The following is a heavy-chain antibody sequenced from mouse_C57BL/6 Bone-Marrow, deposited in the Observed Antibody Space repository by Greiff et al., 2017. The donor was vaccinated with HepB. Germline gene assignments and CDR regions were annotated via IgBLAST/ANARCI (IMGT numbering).Heavy chain of an antibody. CDR3: TTEYDYDFAWFAY. D-gene: IGHD2-4*01. CDR2: IDPENGDT. Sequence: EVQLVESGAELVRPGASVKLSCTASGFNIKDDYMHWVKQRPEQGLEWIGWIDPENGDTEYASKFQGKATITADTSSNTAYLQLSSLTSEDTAVYFCTTEYDYDFAWFAYWGQGTLVTVSA. J-gene: IGHJ3*01. V-gene: IGHV14-4*01. CDR1: GFNIKDDY.